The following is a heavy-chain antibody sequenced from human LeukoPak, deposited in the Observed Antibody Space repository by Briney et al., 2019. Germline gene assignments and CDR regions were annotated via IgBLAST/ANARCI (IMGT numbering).Heavy chain of an antibody. D-gene: IGHD2-21*01. J-gene: IGHJ4*02. CDR3: ATEPAYCGGDCYDY. V-gene: IGHV3-53*01. CDR2: IYSGGST. CDR1: GLTVSSNY. Sequence: GGSLRLSCAASGLTVSSNYMSWVRQAPGKGLEWVSVIYSGGSTYYADSVKGRFTISRDNSKNTLYLQMNSLRAEDTAVYYCATEPAYCGGDCYDYWGQGTLVTVSS.